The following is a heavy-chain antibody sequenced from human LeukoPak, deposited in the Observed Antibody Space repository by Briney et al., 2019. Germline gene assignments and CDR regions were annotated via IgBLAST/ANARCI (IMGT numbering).Heavy chain of an antibody. CDR1: GFTFSSYE. V-gene: IGHV3-48*03. CDR3: ARDPDELLHYFDY. D-gene: IGHD2-15*01. Sequence: GGSLRLSCAAPGFTFSSYEMNWVRQAPGKGLEWVSYISSSGSTIYYADSVKGRFTISRDNAKNSLYLQMNSLRAEDTAVYYCARDPDELLHYFDYWGQGTLVTVSS. J-gene: IGHJ4*02. CDR2: ISSSGSTI.